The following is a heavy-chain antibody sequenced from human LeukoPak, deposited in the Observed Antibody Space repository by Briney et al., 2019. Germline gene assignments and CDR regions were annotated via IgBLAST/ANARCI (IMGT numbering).Heavy chain of an antibody. V-gene: IGHV1-8*03. Sequence: ASVKVSCKASGYTFTSYDINWVRQATGQGLEWMGWMNPNSGNTGYAQKFQGRVTITRNTSISTAYMELSSLRSEDTAVYYCARGLVSAGDAFDIWGQGTMVTVSS. CDR3: ARGLVSAGDAFDI. CDR1: GYTFTSYD. D-gene: IGHD6-13*01. J-gene: IGHJ3*02. CDR2: MNPNSGNT.